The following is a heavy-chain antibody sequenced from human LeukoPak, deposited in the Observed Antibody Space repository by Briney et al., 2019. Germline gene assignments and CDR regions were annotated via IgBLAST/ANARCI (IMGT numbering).Heavy chain of an antibody. J-gene: IGHJ4*02. CDR3: AKVLSRSDTPGSY. Sequence: GGSLRLSCAASGFTFSSYSMNWVRQAPGKGLEWVSYISSSSSTIYYADSVKGRFTISRDNAKNSLYLQMNSLRAEDTAVYYCAKVLSRSDTPGSYWGQGTLVTVSS. CDR1: GFTFSSYS. V-gene: IGHV3-48*04. CDR2: ISSSSSTI. D-gene: IGHD3-10*01.